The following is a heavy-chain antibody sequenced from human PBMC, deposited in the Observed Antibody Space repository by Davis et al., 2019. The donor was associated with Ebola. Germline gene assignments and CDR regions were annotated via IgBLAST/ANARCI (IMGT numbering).Heavy chain of an antibody. D-gene: IGHD6-13*01. CDR2: INHSRST. CDR1: GGSFSGYY. CDR3: ARIWSSSWYNYYYMDV. J-gene: IGHJ6*03. Sequence: PSETLSLTCAVSGGSFSGYYWSWVRQFPGKGLEWIGDINHSRSTSYNPSLKSRVTISVDTSKNQFSLHLSSVTAADTAVYYCARIWSSSWYNYYYMDVWGEGTTVTVSS. V-gene: IGHV4-34*01.